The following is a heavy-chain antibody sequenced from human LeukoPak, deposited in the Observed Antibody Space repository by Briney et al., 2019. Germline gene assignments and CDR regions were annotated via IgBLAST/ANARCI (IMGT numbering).Heavy chain of an antibody. V-gene: IGHV3-23*01. CDR3: AKVTWESRPPDCNS. J-gene: IGHJ4*02. CDR2: IRGSGDTA. Sequence: GGSLRLSCAASGFTFSSHSMAWVRQAPGKGLEWVAAIRGSGDTALYADSVKGRFTISRDNFKNIVYLEMNSLRAEDTATYYCAKVTWESRPPDCNSWGPGTLVTVSS. CDR1: GFTFSSHS. D-gene: IGHD6-6*01.